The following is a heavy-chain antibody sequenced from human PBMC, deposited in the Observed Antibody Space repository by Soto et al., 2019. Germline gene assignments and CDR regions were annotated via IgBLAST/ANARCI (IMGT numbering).Heavy chain of an antibody. CDR1: GGSIRSYY. CDR3: AGSRYCSGGSCYSEPNWFDP. Sequence: SETLSLTCTVSGGSIRSYYWSWIRQPPGKGLEWIGYIYYSGSTNYNPSLKSRVTISVDTSKNQFSLKLSSVTAADTAVYYCAGSRYCSGGSCYSEPNWFDPWGQGTLVTVSS. J-gene: IGHJ5*02. V-gene: IGHV4-59*01. CDR2: IYYSGST. D-gene: IGHD2-15*01.